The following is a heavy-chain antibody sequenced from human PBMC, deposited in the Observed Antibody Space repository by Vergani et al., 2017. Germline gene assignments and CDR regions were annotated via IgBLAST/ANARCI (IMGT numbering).Heavy chain of an antibody. Sequence: QVQLVQSGAEVKKPGSSVKVSCKASGGTFSSYAISWVRQAPGQGLEWMGGIIPIFCTANYAQKFQGRVTITADESTSTAYMELSSLRSEDTAVYYCARGSGYCSSTSCYIFDYWGQGTLVTVSS. V-gene: IGHV1-69*01. CDR3: ARGSGYCSSTSCYIFDY. D-gene: IGHD2-2*02. CDR2: IIPIFCTA. CDR1: GGTFSSYA. J-gene: IGHJ4*02.